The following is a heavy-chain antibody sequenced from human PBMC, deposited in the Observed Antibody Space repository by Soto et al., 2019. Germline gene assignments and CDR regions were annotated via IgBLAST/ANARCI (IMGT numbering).Heavy chain of an antibody. CDR1: GGTFSSYA. J-gene: IGHJ3*02. CDR3: ARVILATTYYYDSSGYYFDI. CDR2: IIPIFGTA. V-gene: IGHV1-69*13. D-gene: IGHD3-22*01. Sequence: AASVKVSCKASGGTFSSYAISWVRQAPGQGLEWMGGIIPIFGTANYAQKFQGRVTITADESTSTAYMELSSLRSEDTAVYYCARVILATTYYYDSSGYYFDIWGQGTMVTVSS.